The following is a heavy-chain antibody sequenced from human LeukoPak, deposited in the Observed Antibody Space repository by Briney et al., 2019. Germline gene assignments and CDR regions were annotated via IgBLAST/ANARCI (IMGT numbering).Heavy chain of an antibody. J-gene: IGHJ6*03. CDR2: IIPIFGTA. CDR3: ARPPESIAAQGYYYYMDV. D-gene: IGHD6-6*01. Sequence: GASVKVSCKASGGTFSSYAISWVRQAPGQGLEWMGGIIPIFGTANYAQKFQGRVTITADESTSTAYMELSSLRSEDTAVYYCARPPESIAAQGYYYYMDVWGKGTTVTVSS. CDR1: GGTFSSYA. V-gene: IGHV1-69*13.